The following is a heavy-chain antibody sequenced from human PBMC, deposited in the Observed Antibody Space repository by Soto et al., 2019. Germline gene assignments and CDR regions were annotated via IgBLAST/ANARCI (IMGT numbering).Heavy chain of an antibody. J-gene: IGHJ5*02. Sequence: PGGSLRLSCAASGFTFSSYEMNWVRQAPGKGLEWVSYISSSGSTIYYADSVKGRFTISRDNAKNSLYLQMNSLRAEDTAVYYCARGGAYNWNDWFDPWGQGTLVTVSS. CDR1: GFTFSSYE. D-gene: IGHD1-20*01. CDR2: ISSSGSTI. V-gene: IGHV3-48*03. CDR3: ARGGAYNWNDWFDP.